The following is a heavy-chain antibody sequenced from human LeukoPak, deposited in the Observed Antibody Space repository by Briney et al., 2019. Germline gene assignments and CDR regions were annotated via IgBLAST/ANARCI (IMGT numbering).Heavy chain of an antibody. V-gene: IGHV1-69*13. CDR3: ARCPGYYDILTGYNWFDP. Sequence: SVKVSCKASGYTFTSYAISWVRQAPGQGLEWMGGIIPIFGTANYAQKFQGRVTITADESTSTAYMELSSLRSEDTTVYYCARCPGYYDILTGYNWFDPWGQGTLVTVSS. J-gene: IGHJ5*02. CDR1: GYTFTSYA. D-gene: IGHD3-9*01. CDR2: IIPIFGTA.